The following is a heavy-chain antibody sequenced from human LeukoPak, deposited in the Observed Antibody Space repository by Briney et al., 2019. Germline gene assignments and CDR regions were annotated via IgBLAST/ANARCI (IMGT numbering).Heavy chain of an antibody. Sequence: GRSLRLSCAASGFTLGSLWMSWVRQAPGKGLVCVANIKQDGGEKYYVDSVKGRFTISRDDAKNSLYLQMNSLRAEDTAVYYCARVPYCSSTSCYAIFDYWGQGALVTVSS. CDR2: IKQDGGEK. CDR1: GFTLGSLW. J-gene: IGHJ4*02. V-gene: IGHV3-7*05. CDR3: ARVPYCSSTSCYAIFDY. D-gene: IGHD2-2*01.